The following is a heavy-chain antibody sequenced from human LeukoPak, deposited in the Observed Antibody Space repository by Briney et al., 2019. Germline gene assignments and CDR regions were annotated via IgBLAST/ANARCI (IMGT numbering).Heavy chain of an antibody. D-gene: IGHD1-26*01. V-gene: IGHV1-18*01. CDR2: ITPYNGDT. CDR1: GYTFITYG. J-gene: IGHJ4*02. Sequence: ASVNVSCKASGYTFITYGITWVRQAPGQGLEWMGWITPYNGDTNYAQNLQDRVTMTTDTSTSRAYMELRSLRSDDTAVYFCARVAGVSYNYFDSWGQGTLVTVSS. CDR3: ARVAGVSYNYFDS.